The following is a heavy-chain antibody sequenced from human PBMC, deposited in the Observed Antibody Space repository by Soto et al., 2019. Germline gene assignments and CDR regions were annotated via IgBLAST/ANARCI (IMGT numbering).Heavy chain of an antibody. Sequence: QVQLVQSGAEVKKPGASVKVSCKASGYTFTSYDINWVRQATGQGLEWMGWMNPNSGNTGYAQKFQGRVTMTRKTSISTAYMELSSLRSEDTAGYYCARTRGWLQPEDYWGQGTLVTVSS. CDR2: MNPNSGNT. J-gene: IGHJ4*02. CDR1: GYTFTSYD. V-gene: IGHV1-8*01. CDR3: ARTRGWLQPEDY. D-gene: IGHD5-12*01.